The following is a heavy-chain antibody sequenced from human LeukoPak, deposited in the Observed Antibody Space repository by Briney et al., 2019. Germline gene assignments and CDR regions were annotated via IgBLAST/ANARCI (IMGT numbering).Heavy chain of an antibody. D-gene: IGHD1-26*01. V-gene: IGHV1-2*02. CDR1: GYTFTGYY. CDR2: INPNSGGT. J-gene: IGHJ3*02. CDR3: ARVDSGSYSPAFDI. Sequence: ASVKVSCKASGYTFTGYYMHWVRQAPGQGLEWMGWINPNSGGTNYAQKFQGRVTMTRDTSISTAYMELSRLRSDDTAVYYCARVDSGSYSPAFDIWGQGTMVTVSS.